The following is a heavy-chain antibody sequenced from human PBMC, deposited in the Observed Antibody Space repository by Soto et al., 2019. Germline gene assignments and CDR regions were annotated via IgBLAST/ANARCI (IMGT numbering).Heavy chain of an antibody. V-gene: IGHV4-34*01. J-gene: IGHJ4*02. D-gene: IGHD2-2*01. Sequence: ETLSLTCAVYGGSFSGYYWSWIRQPPGKGLEWIGEINHSGSTNYNPSLKSRVTISVDTSKNQFSLKLSSVTAADTAVYYCATAKRDCSSASCRGGYFDYWGQGTLVTVSS. CDR2: INHSGST. CDR3: ATAKRDCSSASCRGGYFDY. CDR1: GGSFSGYY.